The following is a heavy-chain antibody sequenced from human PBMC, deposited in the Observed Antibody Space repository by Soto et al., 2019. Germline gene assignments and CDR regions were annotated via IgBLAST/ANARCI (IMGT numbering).Heavy chain of an antibody. Sequence: QVQLQQWGAGLLKPSETLSLTCAVYGGSFSGYYWSWIRQPPGKGLEWIGEINHSGSTNYNPSLKSRVTISVDTSKNQFSLKLSSVTAADTAVYYCARFLNCSGGSCYYYFDYWGQGTLVTVSS. V-gene: IGHV4-34*01. CDR1: GGSFSGYY. J-gene: IGHJ4*02. CDR2: INHSGST. D-gene: IGHD2-15*01. CDR3: ARFLNCSGGSCYYYFDY.